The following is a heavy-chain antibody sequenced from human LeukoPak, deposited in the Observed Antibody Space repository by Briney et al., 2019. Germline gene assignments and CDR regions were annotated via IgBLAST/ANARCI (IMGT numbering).Heavy chain of an antibody. D-gene: IGHD2-21*02. V-gene: IGHV2-70*11. CDR2: IDWDDDK. J-gene: IGHJ5*02. CDR1: GGSISSYYW. CDR3: ARFPIYGGNSNPRPT. Sequence: TLSLTCTVSGGSISSYYWSWIRQPPGKALEWLARIDWDDDKYYSTSLKTRLTISKDTSKNQVVLTMTNMDPVDTATYYCARFPIYGGNSNPRPTWGQGTLVTVSS.